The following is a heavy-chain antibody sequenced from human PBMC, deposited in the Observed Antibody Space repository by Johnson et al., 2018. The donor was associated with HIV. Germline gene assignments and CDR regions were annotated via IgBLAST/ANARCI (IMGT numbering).Heavy chain of an antibody. D-gene: IGHD3-16*01. CDR3: ARDKGLGDAFDI. V-gene: IGHV3-66*01. Sequence: VQLVESGGGVAQPGRSLRLSCAASGFTVSSNYMSWVRQAPGKGLEWVSVIYSGGSTYYADSVKGRFTISRDNSKNTLYLQMNSLRAEDTAVYYCARDKGLGDAFDIWCQGTMVTVSS. CDR1: GFTVSSNY. J-gene: IGHJ3*02. CDR2: IYSGGST.